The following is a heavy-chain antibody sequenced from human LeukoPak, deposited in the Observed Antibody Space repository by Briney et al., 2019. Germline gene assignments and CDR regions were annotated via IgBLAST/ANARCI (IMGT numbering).Heavy chain of an antibody. CDR2: ISSASGTI. CDR3: ARDLWGTSGYRFDY. D-gene: IGHD3-22*01. CDR1: GFTFSSYG. Sequence: GGSLRLSCAASGFTFSSYGMNWVRQAPGQGLEWVSYISSASGTIYYADSVKGRFTISRDNAKTSLYLQMDSLRDEDTAVYYCARDLWGTSGYRFDYWGQGTLVTVSS. J-gene: IGHJ4*02. V-gene: IGHV3-48*02.